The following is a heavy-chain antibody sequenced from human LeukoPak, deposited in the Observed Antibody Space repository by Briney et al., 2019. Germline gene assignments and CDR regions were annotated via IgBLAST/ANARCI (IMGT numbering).Heavy chain of an antibody. CDR1: GGSISSSSYY. CDR2: MYNIGST. CDR3: ARDGACSSDSCYFDY. Sequence: SETLSLTCSVSGGSISSSSYYWGWIRQPPGKGLEWIGSMYNIGSTYYNPSLKSRVTISGDTSKNQFSLKLTSVTAADTAVYYCARDGACSSDSCYFDYWGQGILVTVSS. J-gene: IGHJ4*02. V-gene: IGHV4-39*02. D-gene: IGHD2-2*01.